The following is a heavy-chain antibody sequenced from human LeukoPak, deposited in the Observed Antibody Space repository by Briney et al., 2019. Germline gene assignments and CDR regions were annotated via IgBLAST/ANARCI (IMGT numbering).Heavy chain of an antibody. Sequence: GGSLRLSCAASGFTFSSYEMNWVRQAPGKGLEWVSYISSSGSTIYYADSVKGRFTISRNNAKNSLYLQMNSLRAEDTAVYYCARWGRWLHRYYFDYWGQGTLVTVSS. D-gene: IGHD5-24*01. CDR3: ARWGRWLHRYYFDY. CDR2: ISSSGSTI. J-gene: IGHJ4*02. V-gene: IGHV3-48*03. CDR1: GFTFSSYE.